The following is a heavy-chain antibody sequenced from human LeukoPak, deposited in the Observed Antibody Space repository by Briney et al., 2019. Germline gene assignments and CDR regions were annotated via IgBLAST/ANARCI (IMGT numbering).Heavy chain of an antibody. V-gene: IGHV4-61*02. CDR3: AREHLISSGWRLTVLNYFDY. CDR1: GGSISSGSYY. CDR2: IYTSGST. Sequence: PSQTLSLTCTVSGGSISSGSYYWSWIRQPAGKGLEWIGRIYTSGSTNYNPSLKSRVTISVDTSKNQFSLKLSSVTAADTAVYYCAREHLISSGWRLTVLNYFDYWGQGTLVTVSS. D-gene: IGHD6-19*01. J-gene: IGHJ4*02.